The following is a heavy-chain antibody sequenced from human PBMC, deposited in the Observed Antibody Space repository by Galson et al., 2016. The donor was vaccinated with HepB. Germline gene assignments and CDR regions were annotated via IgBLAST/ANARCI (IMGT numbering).Heavy chain of an antibody. CDR1: GDSVSSNTAA. V-gene: IGHV6-1*01. D-gene: IGHD6-25*01. J-gene: IGHJ4*02. CDR3: AIDEKRASYYFDS. Sequence: CAISGDSVSSNTAAWDWIRQSPSRGLEWLGRTYYRSRWYNDYAESVKGRITVTPDTSKNQFSLHLNSVTPEDTAVYYCAIDEKRASYYFDSWGQGTLVTVSS. CDR2: TYYRSRWYN.